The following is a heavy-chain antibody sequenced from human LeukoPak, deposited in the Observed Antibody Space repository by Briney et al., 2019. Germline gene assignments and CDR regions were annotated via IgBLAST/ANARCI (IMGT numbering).Heavy chain of an antibody. J-gene: IGHJ3*02. V-gene: IGHV4-59*01. CDR1: GGSIRSYY. CDR3: ARVEGFGELLGKDAFDI. D-gene: IGHD3-10*01. CDR2: IYYSGST. Sequence: KPSETLSLTCTVPGGSIRSYYWSWIRQPPGKGLEWIGYIYYSGSTNYNPSLKSRVTISVDTSKNQFSLKLSSVTAADTAVYYCARVEGFGELLGKDAFDIWGQGTMVTVSS.